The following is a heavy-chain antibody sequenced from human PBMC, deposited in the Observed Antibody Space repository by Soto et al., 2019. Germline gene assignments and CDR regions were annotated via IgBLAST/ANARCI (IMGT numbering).Heavy chain of an antibody. Sequence: QVQLQESGPGLVKPSQTLSLTCTVSGGSVDNYEYYWTWIRQPPGKGLEWVGYIYYSGRTNYNPSLNSRLTISLDTSKNQFSLRLTSVSAAYTAMYYCARDRSNSPDYFDFWGQGTLVTVSS. CDR3: ARDRSNSPDYFDF. CDR2: IYYSGRT. V-gene: IGHV4-30-4*01. CDR1: GGSVDNYEYY. D-gene: IGHD6-6*01. J-gene: IGHJ4*02.